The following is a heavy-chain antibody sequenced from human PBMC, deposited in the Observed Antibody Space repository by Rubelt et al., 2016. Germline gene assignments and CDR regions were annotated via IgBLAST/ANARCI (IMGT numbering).Heavy chain of an antibody. D-gene: IGHD3-10*01. CDR3: ARGNSAAY. Sequence: EVQLVESGGGLVQPGGSLRLSCGASGFSFSTYWMPWVRPAPGQGLVWVSRIYGDGLITTYAGSVQGRFTISRENAKNMLYLQMNSLRAEDTAVYYCARGNSAAYWGQGTLVTVSS. CDR2: IYGDGLIT. J-gene: IGHJ4*02. V-gene: IGHV3-74*02. CDR1: GFSFSTYW.